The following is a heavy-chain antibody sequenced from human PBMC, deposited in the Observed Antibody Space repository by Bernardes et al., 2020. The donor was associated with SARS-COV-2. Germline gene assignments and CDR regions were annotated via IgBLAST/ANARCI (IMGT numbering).Heavy chain of an antibody. CDR1: GGTFSSYA. CDR3: AANIRLNEYYDFWSGYYYYGMDV. V-gene: IGHV1-69*04. J-gene: IGHJ6*02. D-gene: IGHD3-3*01. Sequence: SMKVSCKASGGTFSSYAISWVRQAPGQGLEWMGRIIPILGIANYAQKFQGRVTITADKSTSTAYMELSSLRSEDTAVYYCAANIRLNEYYDFWSGYYYYGMDVWGQGTTVTVSS. CDR2: IIPILGIA.